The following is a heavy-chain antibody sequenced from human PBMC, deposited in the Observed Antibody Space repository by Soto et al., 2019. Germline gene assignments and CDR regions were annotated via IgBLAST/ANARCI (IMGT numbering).Heavy chain of an antibody. J-gene: IGHJ6*02. CDR1: GFTFSSYG. V-gene: IGHV3-30*18. D-gene: IGHD3-10*01. CDR3: AKGIGEFYCYYFVMDV. CDR2: ISYDGSNK. Sequence: QVQLVESGGGVVQPGRSLRLSCAASGFTFSSYGMHWVRQAPGKGLEWVAVISYDGSNKYYANSVKGRFTISRDNSKNTLYLQMNGLRAEDTAVYYCAKGIGEFYCYYFVMDVWGQGTPVTVSS.